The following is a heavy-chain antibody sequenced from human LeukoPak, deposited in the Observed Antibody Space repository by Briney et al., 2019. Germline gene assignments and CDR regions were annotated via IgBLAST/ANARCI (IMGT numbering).Heavy chain of an antibody. V-gene: IGHV1-69*04. J-gene: IGHJ6*02. Sequence: GASVKVSCKASGGTFSSYAISWVRQAPGQGLERMGSIIPILGIANYAQKFQGRVTITADKSTSTAYMELSSLRSEDTAVYYCARGDNLGDDYYYGMDVWGQGTTVTVSS. D-gene: IGHD1-14*01. CDR3: ARGDNLGDDYYYGMDV. CDR1: GGTFSSYA. CDR2: IIPILGIA.